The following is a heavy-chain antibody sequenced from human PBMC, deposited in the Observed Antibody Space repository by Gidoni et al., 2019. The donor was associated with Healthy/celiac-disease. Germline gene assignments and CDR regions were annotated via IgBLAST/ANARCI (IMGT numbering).Heavy chain of an antibody. J-gene: IGHJ4*02. CDR3: ARLIGFWSGYLMENGDY. CDR2: IYYSGST. V-gene: IGHV4-39*01. D-gene: IGHD3-3*01. CDR1: GGSISSSSYY. Sequence: QLQLQESGPGLVKPSETLSLTCTVSGGSISSSSYYWGWIRQPPGKGLEWIGSIYYSGSTYYNPSLKSRVTISVDTSKNQFSLKLNSVTAADTAVYYCARLIGFWSGYLMENGDYWGQGTLVTVSS.